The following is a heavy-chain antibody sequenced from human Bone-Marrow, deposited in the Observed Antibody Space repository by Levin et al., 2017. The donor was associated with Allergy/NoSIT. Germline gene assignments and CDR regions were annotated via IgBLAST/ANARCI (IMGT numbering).Heavy chain of an antibody. D-gene: IGHD4/OR15-4a*01. CDR3: ARTIIPEDY. CDR2: ISGSSSDI. CDR1: GFTFSDYY. V-gene: IGHV3-11*03. J-gene: IGHJ4*02. Sequence: PGGSLRLSCAASGFTFSDYYMSWVRQAPGKGLEWIAYISGSSSDITYADSVKGRFTISRDNAENSLYLQIDSLRADDTAVYYCARTIIPEDYWGQGTLVTVSS.